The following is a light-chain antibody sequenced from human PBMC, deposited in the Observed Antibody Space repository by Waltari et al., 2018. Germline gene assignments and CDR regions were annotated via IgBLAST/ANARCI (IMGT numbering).Light chain of an antibody. Sequence: VHMTQSPSSLSPSVGDRVTITCRASQTISTYLAWYQQKPGKVPKFLIYAASSLESGVPSRFSGSGSGTEFTLTISSLQPEDFATYYCQQHNSHPWTFGQGTKVEIK. CDR3: QQHNSHPWT. CDR1: QTISTY. CDR2: AAS. J-gene: IGKJ1*01. V-gene: IGKV1-17*03.